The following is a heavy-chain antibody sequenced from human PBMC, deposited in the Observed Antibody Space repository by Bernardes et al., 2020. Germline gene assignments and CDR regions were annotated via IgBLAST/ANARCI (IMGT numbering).Heavy chain of an antibody. Sequence: SGPTLVKPTQTLTLTCTFSGFSLSTSGVGVGWIRQPPGKALEWLALIYWDDDKRYSPSLKSRLTITKDTSKNQVVLTMTNMDPVDTATYYCAHRLHAGDKLYNWFDPWGQGTLVTVSS. CDR3: AHRLHAGDKLYNWFDP. CDR2: IYWDDDK. D-gene: IGHD4-17*01. CDR1: GFSLSTSGVG. V-gene: IGHV2-5*02. J-gene: IGHJ5*02.